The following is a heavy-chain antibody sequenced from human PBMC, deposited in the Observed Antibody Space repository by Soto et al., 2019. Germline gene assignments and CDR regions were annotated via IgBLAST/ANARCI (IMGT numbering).Heavy chain of an antibody. J-gene: IGHJ5*02. CDR1: GFTFSSYG. D-gene: IGHD4-17*01. V-gene: IGHV3-30*18. Sequence: GSLRLSCAASGFTFSSYGMHWVRQAPGKGLEWVAVISYDGSNKYYADSVKGRFTISRDNSKNTLYLQMNSLRAEDTAVYYCAKYKSYGGGFDPWGQGSLVTVSS. CDR2: ISYDGSNK. CDR3: AKYKSYGGGFDP.